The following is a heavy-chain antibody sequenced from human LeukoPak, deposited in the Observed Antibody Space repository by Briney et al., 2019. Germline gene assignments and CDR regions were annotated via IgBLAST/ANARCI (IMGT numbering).Heavy chain of an antibody. D-gene: IGHD2-2*01. V-gene: IGHV4-4*07. CDR1: GGSISSYY. CDR2: IYTSGST. CDR3: AREYADDESGSSTRCYVDY. Sequence: PSETLSLTCTVSGGSISSYYWSWIRQPARKGLEWIGRIYTSGSTNYNPSLTSRVTISVDKSKNQFSLNLSSVTAGDTAVYYCAREYADDESGSSTRCYVDYWGQGTLVTVSS. J-gene: IGHJ4*02.